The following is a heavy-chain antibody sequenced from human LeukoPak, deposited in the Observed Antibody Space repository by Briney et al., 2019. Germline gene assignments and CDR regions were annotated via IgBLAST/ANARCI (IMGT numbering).Heavy chain of an antibody. D-gene: IGHD6-6*01. CDR1: GYTFTSYG. V-gene: IGHV1-18*01. CDR2: ISAYNGNT. J-gene: IGHJ5*02. Sequence: GASVKVSCKASGYTFTSYGISWVRQAPGQGLEWMGWISAYNGNTNYAQKLQGRVTMTRNTSISTAYMELSSLRSEDTAVYYCARPYSSSSGPFDPWGQGTLVTVSS. CDR3: ARPYSSSSGPFDP.